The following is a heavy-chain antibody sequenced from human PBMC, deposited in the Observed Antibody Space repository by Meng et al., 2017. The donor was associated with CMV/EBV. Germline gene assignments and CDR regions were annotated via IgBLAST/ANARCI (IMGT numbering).Heavy chain of an antibody. CDR3: ARDGGYDSSGNRMGTFDY. Sequence: GESLKISCAASGFTFSSYSMNRVRQAPGKGLEWVSSISSSSSYIYYADSVKGRFTISRDNAKNSLYLQMNSLRAEDTAVYYCARDGGYDSSGNRMGTFDYWGQGTLVTVSS. CDR1: GFTFSSYS. V-gene: IGHV3-21*01. J-gene: IGHJ4*02. CDR2: ISSSSSYI. D-gene: IGHD3-22*01.